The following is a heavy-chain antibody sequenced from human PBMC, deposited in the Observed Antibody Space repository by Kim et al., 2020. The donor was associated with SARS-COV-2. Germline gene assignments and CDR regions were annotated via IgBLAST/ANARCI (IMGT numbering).Heavy chain of an antibody. CDR3: ARDGGWFGELLPHDAFDI. V-gene: IGHV4-59*01. Sequence: KSRVTISVDTSKNQFSLKLSSVTAADTAVYSCARDGGWFGELLPHDAFDIWGQGTMVTVSS. J-gene: IGHJ3*02. D-gene: IGHD3-10*01.